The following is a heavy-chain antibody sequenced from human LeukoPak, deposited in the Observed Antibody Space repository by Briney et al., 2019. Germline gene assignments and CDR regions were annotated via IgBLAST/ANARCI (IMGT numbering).Heavy chain of an antibody. D-gene: IGHD1-1*01. J-gene: IGHJ5*02. CDR3: ARVLFELERGSFDP. CDR2: IFYDGSS. V-gene: IGHV4-39*07. CDR1: NGYISNSNFY. Sequence: PSETLSLTCTVSNGYISNSNFYWGWIRQPPGKGLEWIGSIFYDGSSDYNPSLKSRVTISVDTSKNQFSLKLSSVTAADTAVYYCARVLFELERGSFDPWGQGTLVTVSS.